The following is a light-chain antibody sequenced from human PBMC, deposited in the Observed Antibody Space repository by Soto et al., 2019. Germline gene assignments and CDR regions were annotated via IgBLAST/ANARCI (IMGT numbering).Light chain of an antibody. J-gene: IGKJ5*01. Sequence: EIVMTQSPATLSVSPGERATLSCRASQSVSRNLAWYQQKPGQAPRLIIYGASTRATGIPARFSGSGSGTEFTLTISSLQSEDFAVYYCQQYSNWPPITFGQGTRLEIK. CDR3: QQYSNWPPIT. CDR1: QSVSRN. V-gene: IGKV3-15*01. CDR2: GAS.